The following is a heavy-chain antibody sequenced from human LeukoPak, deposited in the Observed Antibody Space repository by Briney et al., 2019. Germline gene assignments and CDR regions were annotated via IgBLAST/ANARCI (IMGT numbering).Heavy chain of an antibody. CDR3: ARDLALRITMHGGRAYTPATHPT. CDR1: GFTFSSYW. CDR2: INSDGSST. D-gene: IGHD3-10*01. Sequence: PGGSLRLSCAASGFTFSSYWMHWVRQAPGKGLVWVSRINSDGSSTSYADSVKGRFTISRDNAKNTLYLQMNSLRAEDTAVYYCARDLALRITMHGGRAYTPATHPTWGQGTLVTVSS. V-gene: IGHV3-74*01. J-gene: IGHJ5*02.